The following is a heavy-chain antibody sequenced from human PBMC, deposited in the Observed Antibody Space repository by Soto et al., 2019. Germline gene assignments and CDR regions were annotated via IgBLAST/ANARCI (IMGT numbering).Heavy chain of an antibody. V-gene: IGHV1-18*01. D-gene: IGHD1-1*01. J-gene: IGHJ4*02. CDR1: GYTFTSYG. CDR3: ARGRYGDY. Sequence: QVHLVQSGAEVKKPGASVKVSCKASGYTFTSYGITWVRQAPGQGLEWMGWISAHNGNTDYAQKLQGRVIVTRDTSTSTAYMAPRSLRSDDTAVYSCARGRYGDYWGQGALVTVSS. CDR2: ISAHNGNT.